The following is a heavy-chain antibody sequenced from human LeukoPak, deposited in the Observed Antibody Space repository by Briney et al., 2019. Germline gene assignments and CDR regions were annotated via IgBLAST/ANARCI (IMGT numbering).Heavy chain of an antibody. CDR3: ATERPGIAAAGTLNWFDP. CDR1: GYTLTELS. CDR2: FDPEDGET. D-gene: IGHD6-13*01. J-gene: IGHJ5*02. V-gene: IGHV1-24*01. Sequence: ASVKVSCKVSGYTLTELSMHWVRQAPGKGLEWMGGFDPEDGETIYAQKFQGRVTMTEDTSTDTAYMELSSLRSEGTAVYYCATERPGIAAAGTLNWFDPWGQGTLVTVSS.